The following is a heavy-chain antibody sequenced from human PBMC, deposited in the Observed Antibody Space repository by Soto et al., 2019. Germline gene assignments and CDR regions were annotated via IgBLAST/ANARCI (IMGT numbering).Heavy chain of an antibody. D-gene: IGHD5-12*01. J-gene: IGHJ4*02. CDR3: ARRGGYEFDY. CDR2: IYYSGST. Sequence: SETLSLTCTVSGGSISSSSYYWGWIRQPPGKGLEWIGSIYYSGSTYYNPSLKSRVTISVDTSKNQFSLKLSSVTAADTAVYYCARRGGYEFDYWGQGTLVTVSS. V-gene: IGHV4-39*01. CDR1: GGSISSSSYY.